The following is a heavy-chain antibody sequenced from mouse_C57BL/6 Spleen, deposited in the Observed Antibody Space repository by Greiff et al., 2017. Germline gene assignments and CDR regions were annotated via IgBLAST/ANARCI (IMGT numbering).Heavy chain of an antibody. V-gene: IGHV2-6-1*01. D-gene: IGHD1-1*02. Sequence: VKLQESGPGLVAPSQSLSITCTVSGFSLTSYGVHWVRQPPGKGLEGLVVIWSDGSTTYNSALKSRLSISKDNSKSQVFLKMNSLQTDDTAMYYCARHGRGYFDVWGTGTTVTVSS. CDR2: IWSDGST. CDR1: GFSLTSYG. J-gene: IGHJ1*03. CDR3: ARHGRGYFDV.